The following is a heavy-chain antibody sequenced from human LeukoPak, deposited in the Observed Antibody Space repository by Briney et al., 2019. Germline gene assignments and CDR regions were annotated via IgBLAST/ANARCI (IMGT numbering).Heavy chain of an antibody. CDR3: ARDPDSYDAFDI. CDR2: ISYDKSHK. D-gene: IGHD1-14*01. J-gene: IGHJ3*02. Sequence: GGSLRLSCAASGFTFSSYAMHWVRQAPGKGLEWVAVISYDKSHKYYADSVKGRFTISRDNSKNTLYLQMNSLRAEDTAVYYCARDPDSYDAFDIWGQGTMVTVSS. V-gene: IGHV3-30*04. CDR1: GFTFSSYA.